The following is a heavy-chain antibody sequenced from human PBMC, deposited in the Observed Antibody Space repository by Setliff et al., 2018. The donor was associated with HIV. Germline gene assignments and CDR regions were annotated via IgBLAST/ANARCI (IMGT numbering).Heavy chain of an antibody. Sequence: ASVKVSCKASGYTFTSYHMYWVRQAPGQGLEWMGWINTNTGNPTYAQGFTGRFVFSLDTSVSTAYLQISSLKAEDSAIYYCARVSDTGVDPQTHRDYWGQGTPVTVSS. J-gene: IGHJ4*02. CDR1: GYTFTSYH. CDR3: ARVSDTGVDPQTHRDY. V-gene: IGHV7-4-1*02. D-gene: IGHD2-21*01. CDR2: INTNTGNP.